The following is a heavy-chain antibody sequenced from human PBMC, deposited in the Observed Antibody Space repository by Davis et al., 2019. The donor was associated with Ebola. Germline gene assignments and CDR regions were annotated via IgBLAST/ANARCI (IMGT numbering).Heavy chain of an antibody. V-gene: IGHV3-7*01. J-gene: IGHJ4*02. CDR2: IKPDGSEK. Sequence: PGGSLRLSCAASGFTFSTYWMTWVRQAPGKGLEWVANIKPDGSEKYYDDSVTGRFSISRDNAKNSLYLQMSSLRAEDTAVYYCVRDTWYSGNYLRYFEFWGQGALVTVSS. D-gene: IGHD1-26*01. CDR3: VRDTWYSGNYLRYFEF. CDR1: GFTFSTYW.